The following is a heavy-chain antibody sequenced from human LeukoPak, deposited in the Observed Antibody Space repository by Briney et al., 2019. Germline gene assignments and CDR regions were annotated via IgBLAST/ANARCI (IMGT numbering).Heavy chain of an antibody. V-gene: IGHV1-2*02. Sequence: GASVTVSCTASGYTFTGYYMHWVRQAPGQGLEWMGWINPNSGGTNYAQKFQGRVTITRDTSISTAYMELSRLRSDDTAVYYCAXXXXXXXDSSGYYYEGGWFDPWGQGTLVTVSS. D-gene: IGHD3-22*01. CDR3: AXXXXXXXDSSGYYYEGGWFDP. J-gene: IGHJ5*02. CDR2: INPNSGGT. CDR1: GYTFTGYY.